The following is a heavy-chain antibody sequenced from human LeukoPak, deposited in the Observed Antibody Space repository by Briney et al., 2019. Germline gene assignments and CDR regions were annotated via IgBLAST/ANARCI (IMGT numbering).Heavy chain of an antibody. CDR3: ASPGHTAVAGTHYFDY. CDR1: GGTFSSYA. Sequence: GASVKVSCKAPGGTFSSYAISWVRQAPGQGLEWMGGIIPIFGTANYAQKFQGRVTITADESTSTAYMELSSLRSEDTAVYYCASPGHTAVAGTHYFDYWGQGTLVTVSS. J-gene: IGHJ4*02. D-gene: IGHD6-19*01. V-gene: IGHV1-69*13. CDR2: IIPIFGTA.